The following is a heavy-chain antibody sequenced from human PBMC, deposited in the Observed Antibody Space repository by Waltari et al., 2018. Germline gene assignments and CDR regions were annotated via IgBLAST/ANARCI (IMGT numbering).Heavy chain of an antibody. D-gene: IGHD3-22*01. CDR2: IHTNGNT. CDR1: GGSISNYY. J-gene: IGHJ6*02. V-gene: IGHV4-4*07. Sequence: QVQLRESGPGLVKPSETLSLTCTVSGGSISNYYWSWVRQPAGKRLEWIGRIHTNGNTNYNPSLKSRVTMSVDTSKSQFSLRLRSVTAADTAVYYCAKGYFDSFYYYAMDVWGQGTTVTVSS. CDR3: AKGYFDSFYYYAMDV.